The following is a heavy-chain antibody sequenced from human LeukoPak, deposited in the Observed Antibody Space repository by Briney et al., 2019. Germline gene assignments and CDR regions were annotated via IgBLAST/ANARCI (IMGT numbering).Heavy chain of an antibody. CDR1: GYTFTTYG. J-gene: IGHJ4*02. Sequence: ASVKVSCKASGYTFTTYGISWVRQAPGQGLEWMGWISAYNGNTNYAQKLQGRVTMTTDTSTSTAYMGLRSLRSDDTAVYYCARDGALDYGDYYFDYWGQGTLVTVSS. CDR3: ARDGALDYGDYYFDY. V-gene: IGHV1-18*01. D-gene: IGHD4-17*01. CDR2: ISAYNGNT.